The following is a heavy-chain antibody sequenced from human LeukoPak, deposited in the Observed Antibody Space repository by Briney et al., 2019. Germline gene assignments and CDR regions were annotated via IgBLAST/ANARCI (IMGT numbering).Heavy chain of an antibody. CDR3: ARVRYEDDAFDI. V-gene: IGHV3-11*01. CDR1: GSTFSDYY. J-gene: IGHJ3*02. D-gene: IGHD1-1*01. Sequence: GGSLRLSCAASGSTFSDYYMSWIRQAPGKGLEWVSYISSSGSTIYYADSVKGRFTISRDNAKNSLYLQMNSLRAEDTAVYYCARVRYEDDAFDIWGQGTMVTVSS. CDR2: ISSSGSTI.